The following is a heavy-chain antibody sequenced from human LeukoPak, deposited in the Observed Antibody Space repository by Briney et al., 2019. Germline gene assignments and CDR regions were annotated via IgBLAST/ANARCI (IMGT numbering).Heavy chain of an antibody. CDR2: INPNSGGT. J-gene: IGHJ4*02. Sequence: ASVKVSCKASGYTFTGYYMHWVRQAPGQGLEWMGWINPNSGGTNYAQKFQGRVTMTRDTSISTAYMELSRLRSDVTAVYYCASFNTYYYDSSGYIYWGQGTLVTVSS. D-gene: IGHD3-22*01. V-gene: IGHV1-2*02. CDR3: ASFNTYYYDSSGYIY. CDR1: GYTFTGYY.